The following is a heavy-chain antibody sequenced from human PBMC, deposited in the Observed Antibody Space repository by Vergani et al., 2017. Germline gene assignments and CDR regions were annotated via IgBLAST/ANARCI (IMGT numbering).Heavy chain of an antibody. J-gene: IGHJ6*03. CDR3: ARHKEQLVPGNYYYYYYMDV. D-gene: IGHD6-13*01. CDR1: GFSFSDHY. CDR2: IYYSGST. Sequence: QVQLVESGGGLVKPGGSLRLSCAASGFSFSDHYMTWIRQAPGKGLEWIGTIYYSGSTYYNPSLKSRVTISVDTSKNQFSLNLNSVTAADTAVYYCARHKEQLVPGNYYYYYYMDVWGKGTTVTVSS. V-gene: IGHV4-38-2*01.